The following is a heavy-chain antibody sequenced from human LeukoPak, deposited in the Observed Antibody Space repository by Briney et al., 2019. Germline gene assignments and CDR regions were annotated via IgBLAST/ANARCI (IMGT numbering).Heavy chain of an antibody. Sequence: GGSLTLSCAASGFTFSSYATSWVRHAQGNGMEWVSAISGSGGRTYYADSVKVRFTISRDNSKNTLCLQMNSLRAEDTAVYYCAKDTETWVTMIVVVITPASYYFDYWGQGSLVTVSS. CDR3: AKDTETWVTMIVVVITPASYYFDY. J-gene: IGHJ4*02. V-gene: IGHV3-23*01. D-gene: IGHD3-22*01. CDR1: GFTFSSYA. CDR2: ISGSGGRT.